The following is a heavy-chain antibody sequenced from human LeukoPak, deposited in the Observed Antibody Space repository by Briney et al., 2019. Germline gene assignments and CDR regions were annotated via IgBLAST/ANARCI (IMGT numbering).Heavy chain of an antibody. Sequence: SSVKVSCKASGGTFSSYAIRWVRQAPGQGLEWIGGIIPIFGTANYAQKFQGRVTITTDESTGTAYMELSSLRSEDTAVYYCASGITFRVGQYYFDYWGQGTLVTVSS. D-gene: IGHD3-3*01. CDR2: IIPIFGTA. V-gene: IGHV1-69*05. CDR3: ASGITFRVGQYYFDY. J-gene: IGHJ4*02. CDR1: GGTFSSYA.